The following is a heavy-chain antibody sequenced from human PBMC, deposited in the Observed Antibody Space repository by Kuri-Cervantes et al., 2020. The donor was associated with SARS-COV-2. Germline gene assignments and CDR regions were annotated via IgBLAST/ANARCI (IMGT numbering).Heavy chain of an antibody. V-gene: IGHV1-69*05. CDR2: IIPVFGTA. Sequence: SVKVSCKASGGTLSSFAISWVRQAPGQGLEWMGGIIPVFGTARYPQRFQGRVTMTTDESTTTAYMELSSLRSEDTAVYYCARWGVVTNSFDYWGQGTPVTVSS. CDR3: ARWGVVTNSFDY. CDR1: GGTLSSFA. D-gene: IGHD2-21*02. J-gene: IGHJ4*02.